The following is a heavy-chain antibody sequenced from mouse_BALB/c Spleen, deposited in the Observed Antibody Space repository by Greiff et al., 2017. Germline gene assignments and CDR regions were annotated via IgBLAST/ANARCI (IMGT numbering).Heavy chain of an antibody. J-gene: IGHJ2*01. CDR3: ARGTGTDY. D-gene: IGHD4-1*01. V-gene: IGHV14-3*02. CDR1: GFNIKDTY. Sequence: EVQLQQSGAELVKPGASVKLSCTASGFNIKDTYMHWVKQRPEQGLEWIGRIDPANGNTKYDPKFQGKATITADTSSNTAYLQLSSLTSEDTAVYCCARGTGTDYWGQGTTLTVSS. CDR2: IDPANGNT.